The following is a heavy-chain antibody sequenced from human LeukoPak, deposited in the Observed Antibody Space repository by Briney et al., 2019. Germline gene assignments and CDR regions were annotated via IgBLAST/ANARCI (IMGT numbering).Heavy chain of an antibody. V-gene: IGHV3-23*01. Sequence: GGSLRLSCAASAFTSSSYAMSWVRQAPGKGLEWVSGISGSGGTTYYADSVKGRFTISRDNSKNTLYLQMNSLRAEDTAVYYCARVYGSGTYLFDYWGQGTLVTVSS. CDR1: AFTSSSYA. D-gene: IGHD3-10*01. J-gene: IGHJ4*02. CDR2: ISGSGGTT. CDR3: ARVYGSGTYLFDY.